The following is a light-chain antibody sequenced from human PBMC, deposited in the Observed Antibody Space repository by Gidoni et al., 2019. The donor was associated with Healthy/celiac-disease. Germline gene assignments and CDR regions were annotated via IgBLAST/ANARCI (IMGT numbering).Light chain of an antibody. CDR2: GAS. CDR3: QQYET. CDR1: QSVSSSY. J-gene: IGKJ4*01. Sequence: EIVLTQSPGTLSLSPGERATLSCRASQSVSSSYLAWYQQKPGQAPRLLIYGASSRATGIPDRISGSGSGTDFTLTISRLEPEDFAVYYCQQYETFGGGTKVEIK. V-gene: IGKV3-20*01.